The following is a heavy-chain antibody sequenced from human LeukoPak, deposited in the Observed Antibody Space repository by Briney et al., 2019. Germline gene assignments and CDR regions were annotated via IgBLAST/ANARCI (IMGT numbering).Heavy chain of an antibody. CDR2: NYYSSIT. Sequence: SETLSHTCTVSGFSITNGYNWGLSRQPPMEGLEGAANNYYSSITYYNPSLKRRVTISVDTSKNQLSLRLTSVTAADTAVYYCVRDREVLHNPFDFWGQGTLVTVSS. J-gene: IGHJ4*02. CDR3: VRDREVLHNPFDF. CDR1: GFSITNGYN. V-gene: IGHV4-38-2*02. D-gene: IGHD1-1*01.